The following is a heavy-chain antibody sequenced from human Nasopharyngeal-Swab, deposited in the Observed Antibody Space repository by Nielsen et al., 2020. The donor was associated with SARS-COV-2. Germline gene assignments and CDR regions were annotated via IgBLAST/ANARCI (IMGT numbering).Heavy chain of an antibody. D-gene: IGHD3-3*01. Sequence: SETLSLTCTVSGGSISSSSYYWGWIRQPPGKELEWIGSIYYSGSTYYNPSLKSRVTISVDTPKNQFSLKLSSVTAADTAVYYCAATSVLRFLEWLNNWFDPWGQGTLVTVSS. CDR2: IYYSGST. J-gene: IGHJ5*02. CDR3: AATSVLRFLEWLNNWFDP. V-gene: IGHV4-39*01. CDR1: GGSISSSSYY.